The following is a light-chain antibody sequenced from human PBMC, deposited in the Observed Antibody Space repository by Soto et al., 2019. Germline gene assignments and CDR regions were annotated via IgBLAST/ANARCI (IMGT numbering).Light chain of an antibody. CDR1: SSDVGGYNY. CDR2: EVS. CDR3: SSYTSSSIDYV. J-gene: IGLJ1*01. Sequence: QSALAQPASVSGSPGQSITISCTGTSSDVGGYNYVSWYQQHPGKAPKLMIYEVSNRPSGVSNRFSGSKSGNTASLTISGRRAEDEADYYCSSYTSSSIDYVVRPGTKV. V-gene: IGLV2-14*01.